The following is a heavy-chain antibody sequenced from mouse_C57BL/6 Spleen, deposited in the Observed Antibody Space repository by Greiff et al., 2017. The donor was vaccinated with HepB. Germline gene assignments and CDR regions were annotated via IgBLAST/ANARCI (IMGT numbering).Heavy chain of an antibody. V-gene: IGHV5-16*01. CDR2: INYDGSST. CDR1: GFTFSDYY. D-gene: IGHD1-1*01. CDR3: ARGDYYGSSYSAWFAY. J-gene: IGHJ3*01. Sequence: DVKLVESEGGLVQPGSSMKLSCTASGFTFSDYYMAWVRQVPEKGLEWVANINYDGSSTYYLDSLKSRFIISRDNAKNILYLQMSSLKSEDTATYYCARGDYYGSSYSAWFAYWGQGTLVTVSA.